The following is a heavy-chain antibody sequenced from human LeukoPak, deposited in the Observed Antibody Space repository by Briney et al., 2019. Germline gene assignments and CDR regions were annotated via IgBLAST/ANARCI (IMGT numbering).Heavy chain of an antibody. CDR2: VSGSGSLK. D-gene: IGHD6-6*01. Sequence: GGSLRLSCAGSGFTFTHHALSWVRQAPGKGLEWVSTVSGSGSLKFYADSVKGRFTISRDNSENTLYLQMSGLSTEDTALYYCAKDRSSGFYYLDSWGQGTLVTVSS. CDR3: AKDRSSGFYYLDS. V-gene: IGHV3-23*01. J-gene: IGHJ4*02. CDR1: GFTFTHHA.